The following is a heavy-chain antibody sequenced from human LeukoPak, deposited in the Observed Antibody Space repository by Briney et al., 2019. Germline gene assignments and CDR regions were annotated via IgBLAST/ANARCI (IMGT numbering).Heavy chain of an antibody. D-gene: IGHD1-7*01. J-gene: IGHJ4*02. CDR2: MNPNSGNT. CDR3: ARLGTGTTDGAPDY. CDR1: GYTFTSYD. Sequence: ASVKVSCKASGYTFTSYDINWVRQATGQGLEWMGWMNPNSGNTGYAQKFQGRVTITADESTSTAYMELSSLRSEDTAVYYCARLGTGTTDGAPDYWGQGTLVTVSS. V-gene: IGHV1-8*01.